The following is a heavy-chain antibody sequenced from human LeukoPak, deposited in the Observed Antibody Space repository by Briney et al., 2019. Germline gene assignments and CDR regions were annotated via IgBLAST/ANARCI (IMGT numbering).Heavy chain of an antibody. J-gene: IGHJ6*03. V-gene: IGHV4-38-2*02. CDR3: ARVRATVTTLGEYYYYYMDV. CDR2: IYHSGST. Sequence: SETLSLTCTVSGGSISSGYYWGWIRQPPGKGLEWIGSIYHSGSTYYNPSLKSRVTISVDTSKNQFSLKLSSVTAVDTAVYYCARVRATVTTLGEYYYYYMDVWGKGTTVTVSS. D-gene: IGHD4-11*01. CDR1: GGSISSGYY.